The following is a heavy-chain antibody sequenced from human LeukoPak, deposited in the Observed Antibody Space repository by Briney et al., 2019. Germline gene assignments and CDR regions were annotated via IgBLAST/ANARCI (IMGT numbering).Heavy chain of an antibody. Sequence: SETLSLTCAVSGGSISSSNWWSWVRQPPGKGLEWIGEIYHSGSTNYNPSLKSRVTISVDKSKNQFSLKLSSVTAADTAVYYCAREPFEKSVGGSPHDAFDIWGQGTMVTVSS. V-gene: IGHV4-4*02. D-gene: IGHD2-15*01. CDR3: AREPFEKSVGGSPHDAFDI. CDR1: GGSISSSNW. CDR2: IYHSGST. J-gene: IGHJ3*02.